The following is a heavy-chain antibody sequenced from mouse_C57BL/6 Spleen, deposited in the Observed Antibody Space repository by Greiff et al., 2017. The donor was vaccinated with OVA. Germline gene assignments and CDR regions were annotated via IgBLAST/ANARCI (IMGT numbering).Heavy chain of an antibody. D-gene: IGHD1-1*01. CDR1: GFTFSSYA. CDR3: TREKYYYGSSHWYFDV. Sequence: EVQVVESGEGLVKPGGSLKLSCAASGFTFSSYAMSWVRQTPEKRLEWVAYISSGGDYIYYADTVKGRFTISRDNARNTLYLQMSSLKSEDTAMYYCTREKYYYGSSHWYFDVWGTGTTVTVSS. V-gene: IGHV5-9-1*02. J-gene: IGHJ1*03. CDR2: ISSGGDYI.